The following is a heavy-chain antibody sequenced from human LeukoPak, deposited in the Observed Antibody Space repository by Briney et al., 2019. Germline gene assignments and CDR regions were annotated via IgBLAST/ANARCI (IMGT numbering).Heavy chain of an antibody. J-gene: IGHJ4*02. V-gene: IGHV4-39*01. D-gene: IGHD2-2*01. CDR1: GGSISSSSYY. Sequence: SETLSLTCTVSGGSISSSSYYWGWIRQPPGTGLEWLGSIYYSGSTYYNPSLKSRVTISVDTSKNQFSLKLSSVTAADTAVYYCARTGAASTANYFDYWGQGTLVTVSS. CDR2: IYYSGST. CDR3: ARTGAASTANYFDY.